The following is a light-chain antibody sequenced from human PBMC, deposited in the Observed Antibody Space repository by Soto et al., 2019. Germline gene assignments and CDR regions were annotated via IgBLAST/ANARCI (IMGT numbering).Light chain of an antibody. J-gene: IGLJ2*01. Sequence: QSALTQPRSVSGSPGQSVTISCTGTSSDVGTYDFVSWYQQHPGKAPRLMIYEVSNRPSGVSTRFSGSKSGNTASLTISGLQAEDAGDYYCNTYINSITFLIFGGGTKLTVL. CDR2: EVS. V-gene: IGLV2-14*01. CDR1: SSDVGTYDF. CDR3: NTYINSITFLI.